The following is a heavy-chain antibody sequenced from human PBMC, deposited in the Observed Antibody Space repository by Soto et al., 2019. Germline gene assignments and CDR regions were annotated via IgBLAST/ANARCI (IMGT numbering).Heavy chain of an antibody. CDR2: TRQDGGQE. V-gene: IGHV3-7*03. CDR3: ARYPNPTVAGLPFDL. D-gene: IGHD6-19*01. Sequence: LRLSCAASGFTFSSYWMSWVRQAPGKGLEWVAHTRQDGGQEYYVDSVKGRFTISRDNAKNSLYLQMNSLRVEDTAVYYCARYPNPTVAGLPFDLWGQGTLVTVSS. J-gene: IGHJ4*02. CDR1: GFTFSSYW.